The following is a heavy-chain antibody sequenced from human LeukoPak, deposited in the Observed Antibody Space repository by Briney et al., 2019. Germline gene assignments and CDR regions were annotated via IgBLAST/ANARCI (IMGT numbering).Heavy chain of an antibody. CDR3: AKYRSDDVWACSEY. J-gene: IGHJ4*02. CDR1: GFTFDRYA. V-gene: IGHV3-23*01. CDR2: ISPSGDST. Sequence: PPGGSQRLSCAPCGFTFDRYAMSWVPHAPEKGVEWVSGISPSGDSTYYADSGEGRFTIFRDNSKSTLYLQMNRLRAEDTAVYYCAKYRSDDVWACSEYWGQGTLVIVSS. D-gene: IGHD6-19*01.